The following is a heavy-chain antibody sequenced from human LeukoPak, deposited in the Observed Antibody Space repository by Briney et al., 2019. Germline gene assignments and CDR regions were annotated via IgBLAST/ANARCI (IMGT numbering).Heavy chain of an antibody. J-gene: IGHJ4*02. CDR1: GGSISSSGYY. D-gene: IGHD2-15*01. CDR3: ASALVGLSPIDY. V-gene: IGHV4-39*07. CDR2: INHSGST. Sequence: PSETLSLTCTVSGGSISSSGYYWSWIRQPPGKGLEWIGEINHSGSTNYNPSLKSRVTISVDTSKNQFSLKLSSVTAADTAVYYCASALVGLSPIDYWGQGTLVTVSS.